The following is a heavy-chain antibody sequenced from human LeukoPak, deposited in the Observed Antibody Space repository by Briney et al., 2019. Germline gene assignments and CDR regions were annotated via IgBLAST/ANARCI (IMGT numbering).Heavy chain of an antibody. J-gene: IGHJ4*02. D-gene: IGHD3-10*01. CDR1: GFTFSSYS. CDR3: ARGYYGSGSYVP. Sequence: KAGGSLRLSCAASGFTFSSYSMNWVRQAPGKGLEWVSSISSSSSYIYYADSVKGRFTISRDNAKNSLYLQMNSLRAEDTAVYYCARGYYGSGSYVPWGQGTLVTVSS. V-gene: IGHV3-21*01. CDR2: ISSSSSYI.